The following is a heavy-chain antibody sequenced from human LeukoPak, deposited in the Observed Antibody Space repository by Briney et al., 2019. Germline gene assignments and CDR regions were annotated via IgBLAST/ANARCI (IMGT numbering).Heavy chain of an antibody. D-gene: IGHD3-22*01. Sequence: GGSLRLSCAASGFTFSNHWMSWVRQAPGKGLEWVANIKQDGSLKYYVDSVKGRFTISRDNAENSLYLQLNSLRAEDTAVYYCTRDLQYYDTSRYVAPLIDYWGQGTLVTVSS. CDR2: IKQDGSLK. J-gene: IGHJ4*02. V-gene: IGHV3-7*01. CDR1: GFTFSNHW. CDR3: TRDLQYYDTSRYVAPLIDY.